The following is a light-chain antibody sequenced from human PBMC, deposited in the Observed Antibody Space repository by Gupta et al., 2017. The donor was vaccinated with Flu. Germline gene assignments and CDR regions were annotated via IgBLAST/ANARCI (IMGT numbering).Light chain of an antibody. V-gene: IGLV2-11*01. CDR1: SNDVGGYNR. Sequence: QSAPTQPLSVSGSPGQSVTISCTGTSNDVGGYNRVSWYEQRPGEAPKLILYDVTERPSGVPDRFSGSKSGNTASLTISGLQADDEADNYCSSHAGRVTWVFGTGTTVTVL. J-gene: IGLJ1*01. CDR3: SSHAGRVTWV. CDR2: DVT.